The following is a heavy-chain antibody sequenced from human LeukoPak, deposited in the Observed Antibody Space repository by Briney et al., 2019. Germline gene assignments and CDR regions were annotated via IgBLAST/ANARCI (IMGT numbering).Heavy chain of an antibody. D-gene: IGHD3-22*01. CDR2: VSAYSGKT. CDR3: ARRLDYDDISGYHTLDY. J-gene: IGHJ4*02. CDR1: VYTLTSYG. V-gene: IGHV1-18*01. Sequence: GASVKVSCKGSVYTLTSYGITWVRQAPGQGLEWMGWVSAYSGKTNYAQKLQGRVTMTTDTSTSTAYMELRSLRSDDTAVYYCARRLDYDDISGYHTLDYWGQGTLVTVSS.